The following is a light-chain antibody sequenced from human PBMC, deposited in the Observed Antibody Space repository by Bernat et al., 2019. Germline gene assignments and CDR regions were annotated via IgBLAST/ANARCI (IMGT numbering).Light chain of an antibody. J-gene: IGLJ3*02. V-gene: IGLV2-11*01. CDR1: SSDAGGYNY. CDR2: DVS. Sequence: QSALTQPRSVSGSPGQSVTISCTGTSSDAGGYNYVSWYQQHPGKAPKLMIYDVSKRPSGVPDRSSGSKFGNTASLTISGLQAEDEADYYCCAYAGSYTWVFGGGTKLTVL. CDR3: CAYAGSYTWV.